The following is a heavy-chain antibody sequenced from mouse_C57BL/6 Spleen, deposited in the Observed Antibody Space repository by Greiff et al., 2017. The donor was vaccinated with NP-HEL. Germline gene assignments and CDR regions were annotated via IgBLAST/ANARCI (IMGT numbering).Heavy chain of an antibody. CDR3: ARLYGSSYLDY. CDR2: IRYDGSN. J-gene: IGHJ2*01. V-gene: IGHV3-6*01. Sequence: EVQLLEPGPGLVKPSQSLSLTCSVTGYSFTSGYYWNLIRKLPRNQLECMGYIRYDGSNNYNPSFKNRISITRDTSTNQFFLKLNSVTTEDTATYYCARLYGSSYLDYWGQGTTLTVSS. CDR1: GYSFTSGYY. D-gene: IGHD1-1*01.